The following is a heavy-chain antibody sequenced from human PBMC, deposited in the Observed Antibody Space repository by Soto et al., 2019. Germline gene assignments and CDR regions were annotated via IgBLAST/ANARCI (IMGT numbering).Heavy chain of an antibody. V-gene: IGHV1-69*11. J-gene: IGHJ6*02. Sequence: VKVSCKASGGSFSSSGFSWVRQAPGQGLEWMGMIVPSLDTTNYAQKFQARVTITADEVTSTAYMELRSLRSEDTAVYYCARWPQPRYTADPYAVDVWGQGTRVTVSS. CDR3: ARWPQPRYTADPYAVDV. CDR1: GGSFSSSG. D-gene: IGHD3-16*02. CDR2: IVPSLDTT.